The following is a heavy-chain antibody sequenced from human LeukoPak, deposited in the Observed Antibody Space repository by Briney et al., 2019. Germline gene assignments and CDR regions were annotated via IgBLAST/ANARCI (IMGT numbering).Heavy chain of an antibody. D-gene: IGHD4-23*01. J-gene: IGHJ4*02. CDR3: VKDRGYSTFDY. CDR2: MNQDGSER. Sequence: GGSLRLSCEASGFLFSNSWMSWVRQAPGKGLEWVANMNQDGSERNYVDSVKGRLTISRDNAKGSLYLQMNGLRAEDTAVYYCVKDRGYSTFDYWGQGTLVTVSS. CDR1: GFLFSNSW. V-gene: IGHV3-7*03.